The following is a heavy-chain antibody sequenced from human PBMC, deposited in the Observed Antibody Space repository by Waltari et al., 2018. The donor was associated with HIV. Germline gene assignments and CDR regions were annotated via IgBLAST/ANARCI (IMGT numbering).Heavy chain of an antibody. V-gene: IGHV3-7*01. CDR2: IRPDGNDK. CDR1: GFTFTSYW. J-gene: IGHJ4*02. D-gene: IGHD6-13*01. CDR3: ARGGGAAAGTVDY. Sequence: EVQLVESGGGLVQPGGSLRLSCAASGFTFTSYWMTWVRQAPGKWLEWVANIRPDGNDKYYVDSVKGRVTISRDNVKNSLYLQMNTLRAEDTAVYYCARGGGAAAGTVDYWGQGTLVTVSS.